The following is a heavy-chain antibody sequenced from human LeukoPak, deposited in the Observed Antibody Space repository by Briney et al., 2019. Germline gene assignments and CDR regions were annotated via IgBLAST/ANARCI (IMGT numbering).Heavy chain of an antibody. D-gene: IGHD7-27*01. CDR2: IYNRGGT. CDR1: GGSTWSSH. Sequence: PSETLSLTPTVSGGSTWSSHWSSIPHPAQKGLECIAIIYNRGGTNYNPYLKSRVTISRDTSKNQFSLTLTSVTAADTAVYYCASDLTVPPYNWFDPWGQGTLVTVSS. J-gene: IGHJ5*02. CDR3: ASDLTVPPYNWFDP. V-gene: IGHV4-4*07.